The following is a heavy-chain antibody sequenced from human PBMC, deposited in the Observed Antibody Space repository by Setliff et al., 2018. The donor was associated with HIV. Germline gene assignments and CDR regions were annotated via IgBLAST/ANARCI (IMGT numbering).Heavy chain of an antibody. CDR3: ARAGVVATICDY. V-gene: IGHV3-21*01. CDR1: GFTFSSYS. D-gene: IGHD5-12*01. Sequence: PGGSLRLSCAASGFTFSSYSMNWVRQAPGKGLEWVSSISSSSSYIYYADSVKGRFTISRDDAEKSVYLQMNSLRAEDTAVYYCARAGVVATICDYWGQGTLVTVSS. CDR2: ISSSSSYI. J-gene: IGHJ4*02.